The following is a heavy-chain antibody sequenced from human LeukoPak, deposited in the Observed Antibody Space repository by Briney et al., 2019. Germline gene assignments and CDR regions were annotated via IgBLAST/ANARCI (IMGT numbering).Heavy chain of an antibody. CDR3: ARDGWYDILTGYPI. CDR1: GGSISSGGYY. Sequence: SETLSFTCTVSGGSISSGGYYWSWIRQHPGKGLEWIGYIYYSGSTYYNPSLKSRVTISVDTSKNQFSLKLSSVTAADTAVYYCARDGWYDILTGYPIRGQGTMVTVSS. D-gene: IGHD3-9*01. V-gene: IGHV4-31*03. J-gene: IGHJ3*02. CDR2: IYYSGST.